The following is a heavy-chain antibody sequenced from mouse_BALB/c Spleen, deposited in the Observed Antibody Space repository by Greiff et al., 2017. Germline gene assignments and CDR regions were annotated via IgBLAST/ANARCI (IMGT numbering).Heavy chain of an antibody. Sequence: LVESGAELVRPGASVKLSCKASGYTFTDYEMHWVKQTPVHGLEWIGAIYPGSGGTAYNQKFKGKATLTADKSSSTAYMELSSLTSEDSAVYYCAYGNYFDYWGQGTTLTVSS. CDR2: IYPGSGGT. CDR3: AYGNYFDY. CDR1: GYTFTDYE. D-gene: IGHD2-1*01. V-gene: IGHV1-15*01. J-gene: IGHJ2*01.